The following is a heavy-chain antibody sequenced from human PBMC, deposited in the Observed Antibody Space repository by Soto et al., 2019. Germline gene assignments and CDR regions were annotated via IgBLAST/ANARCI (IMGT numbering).Heavy chain of an antibody. J-gene: IGHJ4*02. CDR3: ARRPHGYSNSVGWEFDY. Sequence: PSETLSLTCAVYGGSFSGYYWSWIRQPPGKGLEWIGEINHSGSTNYNPSLKSRVTISVDTSKNQFSLKLSSVTAADTAVYYCARRPHGYSNSVGWEFDYWRQGTLATVS. CDR2: INHSGST. CDR1: GGSFSGYY. V-gene: IGHV4-34*01. D-gene: IGHD4-4*01.